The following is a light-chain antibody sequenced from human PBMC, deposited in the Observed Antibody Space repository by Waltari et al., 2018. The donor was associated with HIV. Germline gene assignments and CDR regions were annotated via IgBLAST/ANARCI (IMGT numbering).Light chain of an antibody. CDR2: EGI. CDR3: CSYAGSSNWV. CDR1: SSAFGSFNF. V-gene: IGLV2-23*01. J-gene: IGLJ3*02. Sequence: QSALTQPASVSGSPGQSITIPCTGRSSAFGSFNFFSWYQQHQGKATKLMIYEGIKRPSGVSNRFSGSKSGNTASLTISGLQAEDEADYYCCSYAGSSNWVFGGGTKLTVL.